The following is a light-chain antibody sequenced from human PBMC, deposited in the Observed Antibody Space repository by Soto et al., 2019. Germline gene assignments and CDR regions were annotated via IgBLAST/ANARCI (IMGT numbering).Light chain of an antibody. J-gene: IGKJ4*01. V-gene: IGKV3-20*01. CDR3: QHYGIVVLT. Sequence: EIVLTQSPGTLSLSPGERATLSCRASQSVSSSYLAWYQQKPGQASRLLIYGASSSATGIPDRFSGSGSGTDFTLTISRLEPEYLAVHYGQHYGIVVLTFGGGTKVEIQ. CDR2: GAS. CDR1: QSVSSSY.